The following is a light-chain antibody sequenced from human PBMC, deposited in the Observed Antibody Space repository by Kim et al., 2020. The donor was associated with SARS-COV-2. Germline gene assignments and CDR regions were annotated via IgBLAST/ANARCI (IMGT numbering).Light chain of an antibody. Sequence: GQSITISCTGTSSDVGGYNYVSWYQQHPGKAPKLMIYDVSNRPSGVSNRFSGSKSGKTASLTISGLQAEDEADYYCGSYTSSSTLVFGGGTQLTV. CDR1: SSDVGGYNY. CDR2: DVS. CDR3: GSYTSSSTLV. V-gene: IGLV2-14*03. J-gene: IGLJ2*01.